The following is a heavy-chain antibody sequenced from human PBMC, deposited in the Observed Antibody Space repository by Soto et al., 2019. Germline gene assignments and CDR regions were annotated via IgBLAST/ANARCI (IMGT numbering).Heavy chain of an antibody. Sequence: SLRLSCAASGFTFSSYSMNWVRQAPGKGLEWVSSISSSSSYIYYAGSVKGRFTISRDNAKNSLYLQMNSLRAEDTAVYYCARDVIAVAGTFYYYYGMDVWGQGTTVTVSS. D-gene: IGHD6-19*01. CDR1: GFTFSSYS. CDR2: ISSSSSYI. CDR3: ARDVIAVAGTFYYYYGMDV. J-gene: IGHJ6*02. V-gene: IGHV3-21*01.